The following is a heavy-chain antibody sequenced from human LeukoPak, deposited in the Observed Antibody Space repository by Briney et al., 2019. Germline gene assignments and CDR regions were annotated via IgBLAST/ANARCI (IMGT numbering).Heavy chain of an antibody. CDR1: GYIFTSYN. CDR3: ARFAVHRRLAVVGQFGLDY. V-gene: IGHV1-46*01. D-gene: IGHD6-19*01. Sequence: ASVKVSCKASGYIFTSYNMNWVRQAPGQGLEGMGIINPSGGTTNYPQKFQGRVTMTRDTSTSTVYMELSSLRSEDTAVYYCARFAVHRRLAVVGQFGLDYWGQGTLVTVSS. CDR2: INPSGGTT. J-gene: IGHJ4*02.